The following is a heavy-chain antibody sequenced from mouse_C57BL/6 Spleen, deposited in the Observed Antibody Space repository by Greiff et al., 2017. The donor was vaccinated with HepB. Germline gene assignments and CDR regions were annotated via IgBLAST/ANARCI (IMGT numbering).Heavy chain of an antibody. CDR1: GFNIKDDY. V-gene: IGHV14-4*01. CDR2: IDPENGDT. CDR3: TTGGTVGAFDY. J-gene: IGHJ2*01. D-gene: IGHD1-1*01. Sequence: VQLQQSGAELVRPGASVKLSCTASGFNIKDDYMHWVKQRPEQGLEWIGWIDPENGDTEYASKFQGKATITADTSSNTAYLQLSSLTSEDTAVYYCTTGGTVGAFDYWGQGTTLTVSS.